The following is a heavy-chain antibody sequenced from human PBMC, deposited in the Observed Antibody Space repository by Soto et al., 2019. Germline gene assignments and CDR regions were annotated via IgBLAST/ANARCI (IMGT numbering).Heavy chain of an antibody. CDR3: AKATGRFLEWLFTDY. D-gene: IGHD3-3*01. V-gene: IGHV3-23*01. CDR1: GVSISSYA. CDR2: ISGSGGST. Sequence: GGSLRLSCAASGVSISSYAMSWVRQAPGKGLEWVSAISGSGGSTYYADSVKGRFTISRDNSKNTLYLQMNSLRAEDTAVYYCAKATGRFLEWLFTDYWGQGTLVTVSS. J-gene: IGHJ4*02.